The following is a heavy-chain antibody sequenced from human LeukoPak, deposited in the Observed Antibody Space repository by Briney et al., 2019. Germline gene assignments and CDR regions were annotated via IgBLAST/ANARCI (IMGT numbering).Heavy chain of an antibody. V-gene: IGHV3-21*01. Sequence: GGSLTLTCAASGFTFSDYTMNWVRQAPGKALEWVSSISGSGNYIYSADSMKGRFTISRDNAENSLSLQMHSLRGEDAAVYYCARAGAPDWDYDSSGLDFWGQGTLGTRSS. J-gene: IGHJ4*02. D-gene: IGHD3-22*01. CDR3: ARAGAPDWDYDSSGLDF. CDR1: GFTFSDYT. CDR2: ISGSGNYI.